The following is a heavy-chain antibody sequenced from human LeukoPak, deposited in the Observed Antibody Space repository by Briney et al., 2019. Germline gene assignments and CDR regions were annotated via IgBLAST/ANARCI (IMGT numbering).Heavy chain of an antibody. CDR1: GGTFSSYA. CDR2: IIPIFGTA. D-gene: IGHD6-13*01. CDR3: ASTAGRRNYYYYYGMDV. V-gene: IGHV1-69*13. Sequence: GASVKVSCKASGGTFSSYAISWVRQTPGQGLEWMGGIIPIFGTANYAQKFQGRVTITADESTSTAYMELSSLRSEDTAVYYCASTAGRRNYYYYYGMDVWGQGTTVTVSS. J-gene: IGHJ6*02.